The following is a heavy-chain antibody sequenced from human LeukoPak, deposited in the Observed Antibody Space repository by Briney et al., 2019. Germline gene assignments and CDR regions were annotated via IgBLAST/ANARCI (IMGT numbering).Heavy chain of an antibody. CDR2: ISSGGSPI. Sequence: GGSLRLSCAASGFTFSAYYMSWIRQAPGKGLEWGSHISSGGSPIFYADSVKGRFAISRDNAKNSLYLQMNSLRAEDTAVYYCAREAVTTSYYFDSWGQGTLVAVSS. CDR1: GFTFSAYY. J-gene: IGHJ4*02. CDR3: AREAVTTSYYFDS. V-gene: IGHV3-11*01. D-gene: IGHD4-17*01.